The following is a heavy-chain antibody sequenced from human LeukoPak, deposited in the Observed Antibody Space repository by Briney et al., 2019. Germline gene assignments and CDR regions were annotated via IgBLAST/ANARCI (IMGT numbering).Heavy chain of an antibody. D-gene: IGHD6-19*01. CDR1: GFTFSTYV. Sequence: PGGSLRLSCAASGFTFSTYVMHWVRQAPGKGLEWVAIISYDGSNKYYADSVKGRFTISRDNSKNTLYLQMNSLRVEDTAVYYCAKGPSSGWSYFDYWGQGALVTVSS. J-gene: IGHJ4*02. CDR2: ISYDGSNK. V-gene: IGHV3-30*18. CDR3: AKGPSSGWSYFDY.